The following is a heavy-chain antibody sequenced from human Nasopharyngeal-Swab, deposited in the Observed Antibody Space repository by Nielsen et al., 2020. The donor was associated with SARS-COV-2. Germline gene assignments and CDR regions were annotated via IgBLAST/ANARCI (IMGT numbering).Heavy chain of an antibody. Sequence: SETLSLTCTVSGDSISRYYWGWIRQPPGKGLEWIGDFSYSVITHYNASLKSRVTISLEPTKNQFSLKLSSVTAADTGVYYCAREVVGGLVDSWGQGILVTVSS. J-gene: IGHJ4*02. CDR1: GDSISRYY. CDR3: AREVVGGLVDS. V-gene: IGHV4-59*12. D-gene: IGHD1-26*01. CDR2: FSYSVIT.